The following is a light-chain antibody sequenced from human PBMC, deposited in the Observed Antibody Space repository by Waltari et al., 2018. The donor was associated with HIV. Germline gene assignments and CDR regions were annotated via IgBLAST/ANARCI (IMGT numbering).Light chain of an antibody. Sequence: DIVLTQSPATLSSSSGDRATLTCRASQSVSSYLTWFQQKPGQAPRLLIYDASKRATGIPARFSGSGSGTDFTLTISSLEPEDFAVYYCQQHSNWPWTFGQGTKVEIK. CDR2: DAS. J-gene: IGKJ1*01. V-gene: IGKV3-11*01. CDR1: QSVSSY. CDR3: QQHSNWPWT.